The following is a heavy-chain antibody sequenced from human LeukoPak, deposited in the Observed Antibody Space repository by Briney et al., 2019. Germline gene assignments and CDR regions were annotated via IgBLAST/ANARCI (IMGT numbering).Heavy chain of an antibody. D-gene: IGHD3-16*01. CDR3: ARVRWGGLYYFDY. Sequence: GGSLRLSCAASGFTFDDYAMHWVRQAPGKGLEWVSGISWNSGSIGYADSVKGRFTISRDNAKNTLYLQMNSLRAEDTAVYYCARVRWGGLYYFDYWGQGTLVTVSS. CDR1: GFTFDDYA. V-gene: IGHV3-9*01. J-gene: IGHJ4*02. CDR2: ISWNSGSI.